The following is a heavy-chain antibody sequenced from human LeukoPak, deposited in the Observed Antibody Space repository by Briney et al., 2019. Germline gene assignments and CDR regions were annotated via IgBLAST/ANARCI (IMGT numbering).Heavy chain of an antibody. Sequence: GGSLRLSCAVSGFTFSRYAMTWVRQAPGKGLEWVSAISGSGDNSNSADSVRGRFTISRDNSKNTLYLQMNSLRAEDTAVYYCAKVQSGTTEAFDIWGQGTMVTVSS. CDR1: GFTFSRYA. D-gene: IGHD1-14*01. CDR3: AKVQSGTTEAFDI. J-gene: IGHJ3*02. CDR2: ISGSGDNS. V-gene: IGHV3-23*01.